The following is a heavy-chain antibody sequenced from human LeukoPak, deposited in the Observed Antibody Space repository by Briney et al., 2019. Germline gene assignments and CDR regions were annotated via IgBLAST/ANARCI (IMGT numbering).Heavy chain of an antibody. CDR1: GYTLTELS. CDR3: ATDIHDYGGNSPYYYYGMDV. D-gene: IGHD4-23*01. CDR2: FDPEDGET. J-gene: IGHJ6*02. V-gene: IGHV1-24*01. Sequence: GASVKVSFKVSGYTLTELSMHWVRQAPGKGLEWMGGFDPEDGETIYAQKFQGRVTMTEDTSTDTAYMELSSLRSEDTAVYYCATDIHDYGGNSPYYYYGMDVWGQGTTVTVSS.